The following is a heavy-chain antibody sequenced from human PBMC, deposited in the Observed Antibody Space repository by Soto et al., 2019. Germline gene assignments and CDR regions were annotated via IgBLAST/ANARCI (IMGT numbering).Heavy chain of an antibody. CDR3: ARDKDIVVVPAALDY. Sequence: GGSLRLSCAASGFTFSSYWMSWVRQAPGKGLEWVANIKQDGSEKYYVDSVKGRFTISRDNAKNSLYLQMNSLRAEDTAVYYCARDKDIVVVPAALDYWGQGTLVTVSS. J-gene: IGHJ4*02. D-gene: IGHD2-2*01. CDR2: IKQDGSEK. CDR1: GFTFSSYW. V-gene: IGHV3-7*01.